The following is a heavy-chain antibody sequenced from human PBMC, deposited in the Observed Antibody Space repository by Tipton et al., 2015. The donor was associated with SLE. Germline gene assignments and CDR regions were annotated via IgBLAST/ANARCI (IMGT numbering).Heavy chain of an antibody. V-gene: IGHV4-59*01. D-gene: IGHD1-26*01. Sequence: TLSLTCTVSGGSISSYYWSWIRRPPGKGLEWIGYIYYSGSTNYNPSLKSRVTISVDTSKNQFSLKLSSVTAADTAVYYCARDLSGSYYVPYYYGMDVWGQGTTVTVSS. CDR3: ARDLSGSYYVPYYYGMDV. CDR1: GGSISSYY. J-gene: IGHJ6*02. CDR2: IYYSGST.